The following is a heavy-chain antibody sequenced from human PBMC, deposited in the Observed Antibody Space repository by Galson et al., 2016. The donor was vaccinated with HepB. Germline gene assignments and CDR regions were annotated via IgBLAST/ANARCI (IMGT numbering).Heavy chain of an antibody. CDR3: VRDRGELLYFGEFSPHGMDG. J-gene: IGHJ6*02. V-gene: IGHV3-74*01. CDR2: INSDGSST. D-gene: IGHD3-10*01. CDR1: GFTFSSFW. Sequence: SLRLSCAASGFTFSSFWMHWVRQAPGKGLVWVARINSDGSSTTYADSVKGRFTISRDNAKNTLYLQMKSLRVEDTAVYYCVRDRGELLYFGEFSPHGMDGWGQGTTFTVSS.